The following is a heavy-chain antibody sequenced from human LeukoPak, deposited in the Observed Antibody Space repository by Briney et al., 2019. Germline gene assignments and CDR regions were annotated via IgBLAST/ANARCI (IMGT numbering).Heavy chain of an antibody. J-gene: IGHJ3*02. CDR3: ARDLGQLPKGAFDI. CDR2: ISYDGSNK. V-gene: IGHV3-30*03. Sequence: PGGSLRLSCAASGFTFSSYGMHWVRQAPGKGLEWVAVISYDGSNKYYADSVKGRFTISRDNSKNTLYLQMNSLRAEDTAVYYCARDLGQLPKGAFDIWGQGTMVTVSS. D-gene: IGHD2-2*01. CDR1: GFTFSSYG.